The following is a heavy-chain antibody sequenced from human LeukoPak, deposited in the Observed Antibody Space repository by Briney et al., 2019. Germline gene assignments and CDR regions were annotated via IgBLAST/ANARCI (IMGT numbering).Heavy chain of an antibody. CDR2: ISNDGSSR. Sequence: GGSLRLSCAASGFTFTNYWMHWVRQGQGKGLVWVSRISNDGSSRHYAGSVKGRFTISRDNSKNMMYLQMNSLRAEDTAVYYCASASSHRIAAGGDYWGHGTLVTVSS. D-gene: IGHD6-13*01. CDR1: GFTFTNYW. CDR3: ASASSHRIAAGGDY. J-gene: IGHJ4*01. V-gene: IGHV3-74*01.